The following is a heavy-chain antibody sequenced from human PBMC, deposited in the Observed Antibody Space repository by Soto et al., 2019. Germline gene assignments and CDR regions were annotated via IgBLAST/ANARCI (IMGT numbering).Heavy chain of an antibody. CDR2: IYYSGST. CDR1: GSSISSYY. Sequence: SPTLSLTCTLPGSSISSYYRSLIRQPPGKGLDRIEYIYYSGSTNYNPTLKSRVTIPVDTSKYQFSLRLSSVTAADTAVYYCARGVLLWFGELLNPDNYGMEVWGQGATVSVSS. J-gene: IGHJ6*02. V-gene: IGHV4-59*01. D-gene: IGHD3-10*01. CDR3: ARGVLLWFGELLNPDNYGMEV.